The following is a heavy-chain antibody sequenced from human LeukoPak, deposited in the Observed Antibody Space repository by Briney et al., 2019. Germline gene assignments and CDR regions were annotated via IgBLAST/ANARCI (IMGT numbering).Heavy chain of an antibody. Sequence: ASVKVSCKASGGTFSSYAISWVRQAPGQGLEWMGWINPNSGGTNYAQKFQGRVTMTRDTSISTAYMELSRLRSDDTAVYYCARYQLLYRGDFDYWGQGTLVTVSS. V-gene: IGHV1-2*02. CDR3: ARYQLLYRGDFDY. J-gene: IGHJ4*02. CDR2: INPNSGGT. D-gene: IGHD2-2*02. CDR1: GGTFSSYA.